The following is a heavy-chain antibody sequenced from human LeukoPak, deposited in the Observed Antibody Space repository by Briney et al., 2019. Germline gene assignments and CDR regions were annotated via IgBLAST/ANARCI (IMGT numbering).Heavy chain of an antibody. J-gene: IGHJ4*02. V-gene: IGHV4-39*01. CDR2: IYYSGST. Sequence: NPSETLSLTCTVSGGSISSSSYYWGWIRQPPGKGLEWIGSIYYSGSTYSNPSLKSRVTISVDTSKTQFSLKLSSVTAADTAVYYCAGPYASWIPIGNWGQGTLVTVSS. CDR3: AGPYASWIPIGN. CDR1: GGSISSSSYY. D-gene: IGHD5-12*01.